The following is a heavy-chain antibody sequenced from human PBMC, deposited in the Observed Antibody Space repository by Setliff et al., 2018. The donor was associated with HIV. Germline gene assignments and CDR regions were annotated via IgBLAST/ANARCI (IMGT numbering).Heavy chain of an antibody. V-gene: IGHV4-34*01. CDR2: INHSGSA. Sequence: PSETLSLTCAVYGESFSGYSWTWTRQPPGKGLEWLGEINHSGSAKYNPALKSRVTTSVDTSKKQFSLKLTSVTAADTAVYYCARGTKGIQLWYTLFFDYWGQGTQVTVSS. CDR1: GESFSGYS. D-gene: IGHD5-18*01. CDR3: ARGTKGIQLWYTLFFDY. J-gene: IGHJ4*02.